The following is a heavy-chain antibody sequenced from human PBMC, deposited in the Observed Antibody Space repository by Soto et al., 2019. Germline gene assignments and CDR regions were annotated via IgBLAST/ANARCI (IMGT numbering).Heavy chain of an antibody. CDR1: GYTFTGYY. V-gene: IGHV1-2*02. J-gene: IGHJ4*02. D-gene: IGHD3-22*01. CDR3: ARSAEGIVVVITHFDY. Sequence: GASVKVSCKASGYTFTGYYMHWVRQAPGQGLEWMGWINPNSGGTNYAQKFQGRVTMTRDTSISTAYMELSRLRSDDTAAYYCARSAEGIVVVITHFDYWGQGTLVTVSS. CDR2: INPNSGGT.